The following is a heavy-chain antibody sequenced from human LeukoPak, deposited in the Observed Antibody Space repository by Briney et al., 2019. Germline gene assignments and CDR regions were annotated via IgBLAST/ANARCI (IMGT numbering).Heavy chain of an antibody. J-gene: IGHJ4*02. Sequence: ASVKVSCKASGYTFTGYYMHWLRQAPGQGLEWMGWINPNSGGTNYAQKFQGRVTMTRDTSISTAYMELSRLRSDDTAVYYCAYSYYGGTGYFDYWGQGTLVTVSS. CDR2: INPNSGGT. V-gene: IGHV1-2*02. CDR1: GYTFTGYY. CDR3: AYSYYGGTGYFDY. D-gene: IGHD4-23*01.